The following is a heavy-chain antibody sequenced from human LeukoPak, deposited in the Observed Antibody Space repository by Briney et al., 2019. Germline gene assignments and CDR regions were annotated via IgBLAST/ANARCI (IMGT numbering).Heavy chain of an antibody. CDR3: ARGGIQVSGIDEFDY. CDR1: GFTFIDYD. J-gene: IGHJ4*02. V-gene: IGHV3-13*01. Sequence: GGSLRLSCAASGFTFIDYDIHWVRQVIGKVLEWDSAIGIRGDTHYSGSVKGRFTISRENAESSLYLQMNSLRAEDTAVYYCARGGIQVSGIDEFDYWGQGTLVTVSS. D-gene: IGHD6-19*01. CDR2: IGIRGDT.